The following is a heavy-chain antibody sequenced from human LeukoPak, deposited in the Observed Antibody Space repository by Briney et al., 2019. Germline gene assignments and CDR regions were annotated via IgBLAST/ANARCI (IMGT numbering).Heavy chain of an antibody. CDR2: IYTSGST. CDR1: GGSISSGSYY. V-gene: IGHV4-61*02. D-gene: IGHD3-10*01. Sequence: PSETLSLTCTVSGGSISSGSYYWSWIRQPAGKGLEWIGRIYTSGSTNYNPSLKSRATISVDTSKNRFSLKLSSVTAADTAVYYCAREFGELLYDWFDPWGQGTLVTVSS. J-gene: IGHJ5*02. CDR3: AREFGELLYDWFDP.